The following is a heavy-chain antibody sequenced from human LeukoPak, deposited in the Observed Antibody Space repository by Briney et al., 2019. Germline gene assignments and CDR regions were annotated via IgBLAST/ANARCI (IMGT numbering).Heavy chain of an antibody. V-gene: IGHV1-2*02. CDR1: GYTFTGYY. J-gene: IGHJ6*03. D-gene: IGHD4-17*01. CDR2: INPNSGGT. Sequence: SVKVSCKASGYTFTGYYMHWVRQAPRQGLEWMGWINPNSGGTNYAQKFQGRVTMTRDTSISTAYMELSRLRSDDTAVYYCARDTGDTVTQYYYYYYLDVWGKGTTVTVSS. CDR3: ARDTGDTVTQYYYYYYLDV.